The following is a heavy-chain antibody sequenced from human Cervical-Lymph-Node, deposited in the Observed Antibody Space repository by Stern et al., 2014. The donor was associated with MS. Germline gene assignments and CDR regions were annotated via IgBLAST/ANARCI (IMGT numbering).Heavy chain of an antibody. V-gene: IGHV3-48*01. D-gene: IGHD3-3*02. CDR1: GFTLSEHS. Sequence: EDQLVESGGGLVQPGGSLRLSCAVSGFTLSEHSMNWVRQAPGKGLEWISYIRSSSSDISYAGSVKGRFTISRDDAKNLLYLRMNSLRAEDTAVYYCARDLAWAFDSWGQGTLVTVSS. J-gene: IGHJ4*02. CDR2: IRSSSSDI. CDR3: ARDLAWAFDS.